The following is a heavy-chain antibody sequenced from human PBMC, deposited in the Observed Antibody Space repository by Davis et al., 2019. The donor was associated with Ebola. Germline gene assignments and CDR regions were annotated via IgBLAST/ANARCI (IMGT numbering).Heavy chain of an antibody. CDR1: GGTFTSYG. CDR3: ARDSFILTGYHRGYFDY. Sequence: AASVKVSCKASGGTFTSYGITWVRQAPGQGPEWMGWISAYNGNTNYAQKLQGRVTMTTDTSTSTAYMELRSLRSDDTAVYYCARDSFILTGYHRGYFDYWGQGTLVTVSS. D-gene: IGHD3-9*01. V-gene: IGHV1-18*01. CDR2: ISAYNGNT. J-gene: IGHJ4*02.